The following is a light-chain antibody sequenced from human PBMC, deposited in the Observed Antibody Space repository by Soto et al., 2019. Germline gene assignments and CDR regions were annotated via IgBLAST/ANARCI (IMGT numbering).Light chain of an antibody. CDR3: QQYNNWPPWA. J-gene: IGKJ1*01. Sequence: DIQMTQSPSTLSGSVGERVTITCRGSQTISSWLAWYQQKPGKAPKLLIYKASTLKSGVPSRFSGSGSGTEFTLTISSLQSEDFAVYYCQQYNNWPPWAFGQGTKVDIK. CDR2: KAS. CDR1: QTISSW. V-gene: IGKV1-5*03.